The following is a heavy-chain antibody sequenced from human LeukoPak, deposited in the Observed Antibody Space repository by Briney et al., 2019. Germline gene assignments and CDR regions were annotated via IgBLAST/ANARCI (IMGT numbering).Heavy chain of an antibody. CDR3: ARGDFWSGYGNYYYYYYMDV. Sequence: SVKVSCKASGYTFTSYAMHWVRQAPGQGLEWMGGIIPIFGTANYAQKFQGRVTITADKSTSTAYMELSSLRSEDTAVYYCARGDFWSGYGNYYYYYYMDVWGKGTTVTVSS. J-gene: IGHJ6*03. V-gene: IGHV1-69*06. CDR1: GYTFTSYA. D-gene: IGHD3-3*01. CDR2: IIPIFGTA.